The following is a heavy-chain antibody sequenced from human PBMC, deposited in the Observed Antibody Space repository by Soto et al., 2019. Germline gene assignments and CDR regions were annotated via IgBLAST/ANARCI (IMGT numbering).Heavy chain of an antibody. CDR3: AKDPNGDYVGGFDF. CDR2: MSATDGRS. J-gene: IGHJ3*01. D-gene: IGHD4-17*01. CDR1: GFIFNSFA. Sequence: EVQLLESGGGLAQPGGSLRLSCAASGFIFNSFAMTWVRQAPGKGLEWVSSMSATDGRSYYADSVKGRFTISRDDSKSALYLQMNSVRVEDTAVYYCAKDPNGDYVGGFDFWGQGTMVTV. V-gene: IGHV3-23*01.